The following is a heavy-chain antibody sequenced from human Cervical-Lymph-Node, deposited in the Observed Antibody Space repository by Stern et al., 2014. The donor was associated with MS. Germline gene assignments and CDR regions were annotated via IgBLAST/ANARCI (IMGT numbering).Heavy chain of an antibody. CDR1: GYTFTTYV. J-gene: IGHJ5*02. Sequence: QVQLVQSGAEVKKPGASVKVSCKASGYTFTTYVIHWLRQAPGQSLEWMEWINTANGNPKYSQIFQGRVTFTRDTSANTVYMKLSNLRSDDTAVYFCARDPIRPIVIGWEGRQFDPWGQGTLISVSS. CDR2: INTANGNP. D-gene: IGHD2-21*01. V-gene: IGHV1-3*04. CDR3: ARDPIRPIVIGWEGRQFDP.